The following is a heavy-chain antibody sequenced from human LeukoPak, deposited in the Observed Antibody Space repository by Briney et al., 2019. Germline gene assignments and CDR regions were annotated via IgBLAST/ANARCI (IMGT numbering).Heavy chain of an antibody. CDR1: GFTFSSYG. V-gene: IGHV3-30*02. Sequence: GGSLRLSCAASGFTFSSYGMHWVRQAPGKGREGVAFIRFDGSIKSYPDSVKGRLAISRDNSKNTLYLQMNSLRAEDTAVYYCAKDQSGTYYFDYWGQGTLVTVSS. CDR2: IRFDGSIK. D-gene: IGHD1-26*01. CDR3: AKDQSGTYYFDY. J-gene: IGHJ4*02.